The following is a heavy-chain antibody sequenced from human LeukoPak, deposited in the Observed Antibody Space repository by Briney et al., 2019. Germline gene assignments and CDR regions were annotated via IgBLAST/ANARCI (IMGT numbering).Heavy chain of an antibody. CDR1: GGSISSYY. J-gene: IGHJ4*02. Sequence: SETLFLTCTVSGGSISSYYWSWIRQPPGKGLEWIGYIYYSGSTNYNPSLKSRVTISVDTSKNQFSLKLSSVTAADTAVYYCARDSGYIDYWGQGTLVTVSS. CDR3: ARDSGYIDY. CDR2: IYYSGST. V-gene: IGHV4-59*01.